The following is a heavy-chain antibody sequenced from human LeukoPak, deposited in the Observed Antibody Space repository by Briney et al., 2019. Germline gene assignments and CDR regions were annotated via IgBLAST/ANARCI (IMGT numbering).Heavy chain of an antibody. CDR3: ARDSSGRGRDSFDP. D-gene: IGHD6-19*01. CDR1: GDTFTGYY. V-gene: IGHV1-2*02. J-gene: IGHJ5*02. Sequence: ASVKVSCKASGDTFTGYYMHWVRQAPGQGLEWIGWINPNSGGTNYAQKFQGRVTMTRDTSISTAYMELSRLRSDDTAVYYCARDSSGRGRDSFDPWGQGTLVTVSS. CDR2: INPNSGGT.